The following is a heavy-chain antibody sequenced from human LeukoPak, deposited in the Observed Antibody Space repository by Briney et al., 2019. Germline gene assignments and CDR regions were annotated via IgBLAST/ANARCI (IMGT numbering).Heavy chain of an antibody. Sequence: NPGGSLRLSCAVSGFTVSSARMNWVRQAPGGGLEWIGRIESKNDGGTTDYAAPVKGRFTISRDDSKNTVILHMNSLKTEDTAVYYCATVPGITAFGEVIDYWGQGTLVTISS. CDR2: IESKNDGGTT. V-gene: IGHV3-15*04. CDR1: GFTVSSAR. CDR3: ATVPGITAFGEVIDY. J-gene: IGHJ4*02. D-gene: IGHD3-3*01.